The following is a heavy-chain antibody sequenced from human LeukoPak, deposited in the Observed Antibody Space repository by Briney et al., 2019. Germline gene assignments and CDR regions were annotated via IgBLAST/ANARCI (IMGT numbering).Heavy chain of an antibody. CDR3: ARGTYYDSSGYYYGFYYFDY. D-gene: IGHD3-22*01. Sequence: PSETLSLTCAVYGGSFSGYYWSWIRQPPGKGLEWIGEINHSGSTNYNPSLKSRVTISVDTSKNQFSLKLSSVTAADTAVYYCARGTYYDSSGYYYGFYYFDYWGQGTLVTVSS. CDR2: INHSGST. V-gene: IGHV4-34*01. J-gene: IGHJ4*02. CDR1: GGSFSGYY.